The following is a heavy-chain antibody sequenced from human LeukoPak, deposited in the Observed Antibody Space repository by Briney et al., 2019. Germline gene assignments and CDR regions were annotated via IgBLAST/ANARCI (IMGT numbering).Heavy chain of an antibody. V-gene: IGHV1-24*01. D-gene: IGHD2-8*01. Sequence: ASVKVPCKVSGYTLTELSMHWVRQAPGKGLEWMGGFDPEDGETIYAQKFQGRVTMTEDTSTDTAYMELSSLRSEDTAVYYCARLMSGVNCFDYWGQGTLVTVSS. CDR1: GYTLTELS. CDR3: ARLMSGVNCFDY. J-gene: IGHJ4*02. CDR2: FDPEDGET.